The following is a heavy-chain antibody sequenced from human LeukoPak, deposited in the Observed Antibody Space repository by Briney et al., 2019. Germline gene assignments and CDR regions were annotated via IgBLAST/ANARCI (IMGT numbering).Heavy chain of an antibody. CDR1: GFTFDDYG. CDR2: INWNGGST. D-gene: IGHD4-17*01. V-gene: IGHV3-20*04. Sequence: PGGSLRLSCAASGFTFDDYGMSWVRQAPGKGLEWVSGINWNGGSTTYADSVKGRFTISRDNAKNSLYLQMNSLRAEDTAVYYCARKGVGDYLPFEYWGQGTLVTVSS. CDR3: ARKGVGDYLPFEY. J-gene: IGHJ4*02.